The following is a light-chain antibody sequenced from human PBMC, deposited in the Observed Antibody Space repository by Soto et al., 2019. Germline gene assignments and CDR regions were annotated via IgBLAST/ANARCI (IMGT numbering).Light chain of an antibody. V-gene: IGKV1-39*01. Sequence: DIQMTQSPSSLSASVGDRATITCRASQSISSYLNWYQQKPGKAPKLLIYAASSLQSGVPSRFSGSGSGTDFTLTISSLQPEDFATYYCQQSYSTPFTFGPGTKVDNK. J-gene: IGKJ3*01. CDR2: AAS. CDR3: QQSYSTPFT. CDR1: QSISSY.